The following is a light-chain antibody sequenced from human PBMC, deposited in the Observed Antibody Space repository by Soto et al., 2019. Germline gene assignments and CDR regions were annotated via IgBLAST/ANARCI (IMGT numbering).Light chain of an antibody. V-gene: IGKV1-9*01. CDR1: RGISSY. CDR2: AAS. Sequence: DVQFTQSASFVSASVGDRVTITCRASRGISSYLAWYQQKPGKAPKLLIYAASTLHTGVPSRFSGSGSGTEFTLTISSLQPEDFATYYCQQLNSYLIPFGQGTRLEN. J-gene: IGKJ5*01. CDR3: QQLNSYLIP.